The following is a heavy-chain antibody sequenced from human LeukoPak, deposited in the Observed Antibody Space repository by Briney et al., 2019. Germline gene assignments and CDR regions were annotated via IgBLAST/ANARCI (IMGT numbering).Heavy chain of an antibody. Sequence: SETLSLTCTVAGGSISSYYWSWIRQPPGKGLEWIGYIYYSGSTNYNPPLKSRVTISVDTSKNQFSLKLSSVTAADTAVYYCARTEELQSAEYFQHWGQGTLVTVSS. J-gene: IGHJ1*01. V-gene: IGHV4-59*01. CDR2: IYYSGST. CDR1: GGSISSYY. D-gene: IGHD1-7*01. CDR3: ARTEELQSAEYFQH.